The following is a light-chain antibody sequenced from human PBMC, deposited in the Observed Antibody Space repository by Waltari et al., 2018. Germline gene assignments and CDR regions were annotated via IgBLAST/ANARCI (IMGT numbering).Light chain of an antibody. V-gene: IGKV1-12*01. Sequence: DIQMTQSPSPVSASVGDRVTITFRASPEIGNRLAWYQQKPGKAPNLLIYGTSSLQTGVPSRFSGSGSGTEFTLTISSLQPEYFGTYYCQQGKSFPITFGPGTKVEIK. J-gene: IGKJ3*01. CDR3: QQGKSFPIT. CDR2: GTS. CDR1: PEIGNR.